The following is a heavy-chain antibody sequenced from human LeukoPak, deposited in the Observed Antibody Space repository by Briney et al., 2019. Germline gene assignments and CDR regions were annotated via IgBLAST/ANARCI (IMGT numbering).Heavy chain of an antibody. D-gene: IGHD1-26*01. J-gene: IGHJ4*02. CDR3: ARAAYSGSYHSDY. CDR2: IYYSGST. V-gene: IGHV4-61*01. Sequence: SETLSLTCTVSGGSVNSGSYYWNWIRQPPGRGLEGIGYIYYSGSTNYNPSLKSRVTISVDTSKNQFSLKLSSVTAADTAVYYCARAAYSGSYHSDYWGQGTLVTVSS. CDR1: GGSVNSGSYY.